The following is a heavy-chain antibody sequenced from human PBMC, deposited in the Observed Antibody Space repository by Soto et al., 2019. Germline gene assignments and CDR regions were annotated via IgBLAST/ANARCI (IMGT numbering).Heavy chain of an antibody. V-gene: IGHV4-30-4*01. Sequence: QVQLQESGPGLVKPSQTLSLTCTVSGGSISSGDYYWSWIRQPPGKGLEWIGYIYYSGSTYYNPSRNSRVTLSVDTSKNQFSLKLISVTAADTAVYYCARGFVYDSSGPPDYWGQGTLVTVSS. J-gene: IGHJ4*02. CDR3: ARGFVYDSSGPPDY. D-gene: IGHD3-22*01. CDR2: IYYSGST. CDR1: GGSISSGDYY.